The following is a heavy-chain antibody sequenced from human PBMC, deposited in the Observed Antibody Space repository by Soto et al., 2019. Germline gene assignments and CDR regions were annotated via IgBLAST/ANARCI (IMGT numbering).Heavy chain of an antibody. CDR2: ISWNSGSI. CDR3: AKDGGITMVRGVTTKSYGFDY. CDR1: GFTFDDYA. V-gene: IGHV3-9*01. Sequence: EVQLVESGGGLVQPGRSLRLSCAASGFTFDDYAMHWVRQAPGKGLEWVSGISWNSGSIGYADSVKGRFTISRDNAKNSLYLQMNSLRAEDPALYYCAKDGGITMVRGVTTKSYGFDYWGQGTLVTVSS. D-gene: IGHD3-10*01. J-gene: IGHJ4*02.